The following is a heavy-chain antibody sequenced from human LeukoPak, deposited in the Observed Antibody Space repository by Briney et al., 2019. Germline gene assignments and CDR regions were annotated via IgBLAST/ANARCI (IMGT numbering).Heavy chain of an antibody. CDR2: ISSNGGST. J-gene: IGHJ4*02. D-gene: IGHD6-13*01. Sequence: PGGSLRLSCSASGFTFSSYAMHWVRRAPGKGLEYVSAISSNGGSTYYADSVKGRSTISRDNSKNTLYLQMSSLRAEDTAVYYCVKEGSRERPWVIAAAGWYYFDYWGQGTLVTVSS. CDR1: GFTFSSYA. CDR3: VKEGSRERPWVIAAAGWYYFDY. V-gene: IGHV3-64D*06.